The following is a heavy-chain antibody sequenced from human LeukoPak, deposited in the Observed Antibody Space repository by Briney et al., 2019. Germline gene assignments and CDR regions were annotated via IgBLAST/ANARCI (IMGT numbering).Heavy chain of an antibody. CDR1: GGTFSSYA. J-gene: IGHJ4*02. D-gene: IGHD5-18*01. CDR2: IVPIFGTA. CDR3: ARAFSGYRYGYVDYFDY. Sequence: ASVKVSCKASGGTFSSYAISWVRQAPGQGLEWMGRIVPIFGTANYAQKFQGRVTITTDESTSTAYMELSSLRSEDTAVYYCARAFSGYRYGYVDYFDYWGQGTLVTVSS. V-gene: IGHV1-69*05.